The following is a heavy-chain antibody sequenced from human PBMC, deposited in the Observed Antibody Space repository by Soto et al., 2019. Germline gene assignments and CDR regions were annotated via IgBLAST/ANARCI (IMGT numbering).Heavy chain of an antibody. CDR3: ARRHDILTGYMDV. Sequence: SETLSLTCIVSNGSISSRSSYWGWIRQTPGKGLEWIGSIYYIGSTYYNPSLKSRVTISVDTSKNQFSLKLSSVTAADTAVYYCARRHDILTGYMDVWGKGTTVTVSS. CDR2: IYYIGST. CDR1: NGSISSRSSY. J-gene: IGHJ6*04. D-gene: IGHD3-9*01. V-gene: IGHV4-39*01.